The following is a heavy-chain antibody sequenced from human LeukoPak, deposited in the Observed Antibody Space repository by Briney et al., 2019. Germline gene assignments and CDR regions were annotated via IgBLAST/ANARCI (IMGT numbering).Heavy chain of an antibody. CDR3: ARAHRSHFDY. Sequence: SETLSLTCTVSGGSISSYYWSRIRQPPGKGLEWIGYIYYSGSTNYNPSLKSRVTISVDTSKNQFSLKLSSVTAADTAVYYCARAHRSHFDYWGQGTLVTVSS. CDR1: GGSISSYY. J-gene: IGHJ4*02. CDR2: IYYSGST. V-gene: IGHV4-59*01.